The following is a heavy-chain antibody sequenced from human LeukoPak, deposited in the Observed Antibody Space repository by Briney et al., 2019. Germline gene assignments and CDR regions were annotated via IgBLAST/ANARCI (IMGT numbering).Heavy chain of an antibody. V-gene: IGHV1-2*06. Sequence: ASVKVSCKASGYAFIGYYMHWVRQAPGQGLEWMGRINPSTGATKSAQNFQGRITMTRDTSINTVYMGLSRLTSDDTAIYYCARRPPYYGSGTSNWFDPWGQGTLVIVSS. J-gene: IGHJ5*02. CDR2: INPSTGAT. CDR3: ARRPPYYGSGTSNWFDP. CDR1: GYAFIGYY. D-gene: IGHD3-10*01.